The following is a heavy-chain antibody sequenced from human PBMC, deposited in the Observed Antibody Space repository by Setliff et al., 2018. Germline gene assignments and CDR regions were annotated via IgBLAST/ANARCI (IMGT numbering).Heavy chain of an antibody. CDR3: ARDKRQYNFWSGYYGSWGNYFDY. V-gene: IGHV4-39*07. Sequence: PSETLSLTCTVSGGSISSRSYYWGWIRQPPGKGLEWIGSIYYSGSTYYNPSLKSRVTISVDTSKNQFSLKLSSVTAADTAVYYCARDKRQYNFWSGYYGSWGNYFDYWGQGTLVTVSS. D-gene: IGHD3-3*01. J-gene: IGHJ4*02. CDR2: IYYSGST. CDR1: GGSISSRSYY.